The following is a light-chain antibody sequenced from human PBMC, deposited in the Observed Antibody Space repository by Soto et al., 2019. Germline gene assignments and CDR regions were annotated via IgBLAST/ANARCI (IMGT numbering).Light chain of an antibody. CDR3: SSYTSSSTLV. J-gene: IGLJ1*01. CDR2: DVS. V-gene: IGLV2-14*01. Sequence: QSVLTQPASVSGSPGQSITISCTGTSSDVGGYNYVSWYQQHPGKAPKLMIYDVSNRPSGVSNRFSGSKSGNTASLTISVLQAEDEADYYCSSYTSSSTLVVGTGTKVTVL. CDR1: SSDVGGYNY.